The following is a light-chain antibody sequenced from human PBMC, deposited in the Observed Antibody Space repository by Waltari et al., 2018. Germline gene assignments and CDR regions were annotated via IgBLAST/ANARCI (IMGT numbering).Light chain of an antibody. CDR1: NSHVGAYNY. J-gene: IGLJ1*01. V-gene: IGLV2-11*01. Sequence: QSALTQPRSVSGSPGQSVTISCTGPNSHVGAYNYVSWYQHHPGKAPNLIIFDVNRRPSGVPDRFFGSKSGDTASLAISGLQAEDEADYYCCSYAGNYGFVFGTATKVTVL. CDR3: CSYAGNYGFV. CDR2: DVN.